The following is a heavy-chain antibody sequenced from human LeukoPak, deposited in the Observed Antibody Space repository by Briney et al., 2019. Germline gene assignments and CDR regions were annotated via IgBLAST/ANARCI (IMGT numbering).Heavy chain of an antibody. CDR2: INHSGST. CDR3: ARGRRGYYYGMDV. J-gene: IGHJ6*02. V-gene: IGHV4-34*01. CDR1: GGSFSGYY. Sequence: SETLSLTCAVYGGSFSGYYWSWIRQPPGKGLDWIGEINHSGSTNYNPSLKSRVTISVDTSKNQFSLKLSSVTAADTAVYYCARGRRGYYYGMDVWGQGTTVTVSS.